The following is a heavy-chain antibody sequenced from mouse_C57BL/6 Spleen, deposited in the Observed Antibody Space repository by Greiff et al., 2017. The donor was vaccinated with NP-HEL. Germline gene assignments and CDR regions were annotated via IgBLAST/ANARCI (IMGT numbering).Heavy chain of an antibody. Sequence: VQLKQSVAELVRPGASVKLSCTASGFNIKNTYMHWVKQRPEQGLEWIGRIDPANGNTKYAPKFQGKATINADTTSNTAYLQLSSLTSEDTAIYYCARYDYGSSYGFAYWGQGTLVTVSA. V-gene: IGHV14-3*01. CDR1: GFNIKNTY. CDR3: ARYDYGSSYGFAY. CDR2: IDPANGNT. D-gene: IGHD1-1*01. J-gene: IGHJ3*01.